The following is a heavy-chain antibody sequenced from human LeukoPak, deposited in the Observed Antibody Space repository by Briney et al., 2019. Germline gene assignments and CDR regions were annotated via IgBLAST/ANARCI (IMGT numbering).Heavy chain of an antibody. CDR1: GGTFSSYA. V-gene: IGHV1-69*04. Sequence: ASVKVSCKASGGTFSSYAISWVRQAPGQGLAWMGRIIPILGIANYAQKFQGRVTITADKSTSTAYMELSSLRSEDTAVYYCAMVRGVMINWGQGTLVTVSS. CDR2: IIPILGIA. J-gene: IGHJ4*02. D-gene: IGHD3-10*01. CDR3: AMVRGVMIN.